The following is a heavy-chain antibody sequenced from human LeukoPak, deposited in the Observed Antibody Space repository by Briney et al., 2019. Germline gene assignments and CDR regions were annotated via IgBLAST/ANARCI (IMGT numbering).Heavy chain of an antibody. Sequence: GGSLRLSCAASGFTVSSNYMSWVRQAPGKGLEWVSVIYSGGSTYYADSVKGRFTISRGNSKNTLYLQMNSLRAEDTAVYYCASQEGGDYFDYWGQGTLVTVSS. CDR1: GFTVSSNY. D-gene: IGHD3-16*01. V-gene: IGHV3-66*02. J-gene: IGHJ4*02. CDR2: IYSGGST. CDR3: ASQEGGDYFDY.